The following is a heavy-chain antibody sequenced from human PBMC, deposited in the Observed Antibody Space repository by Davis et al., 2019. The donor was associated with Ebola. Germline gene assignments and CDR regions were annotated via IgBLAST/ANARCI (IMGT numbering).Heavy chain of an antibody. CDR2: MYYSGST. CDR1: GGSISSHY. CDR3: ARGWDSSGWQN. V-gene: IGHV4-59*11. Sequence: MPGGSLRLSCTVSGGSISSHYWSWIRQPPGKGLEWIGHMYYSGSTKYNPSLKSRDTISAESSKNQFTLNLTSVTAADSAVYYCARGWDSSGWQNWGQGTLVTVSS. J-gene: IGHJ4*02. D-gene: IGHD6-19*01.